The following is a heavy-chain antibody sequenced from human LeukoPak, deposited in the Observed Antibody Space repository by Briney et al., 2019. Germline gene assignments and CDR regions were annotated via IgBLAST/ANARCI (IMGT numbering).Heavy chain of an antibody. V-gene: IGHV1-46*01. CDR2: INPSCGST. CDR3: QRDHAGYSSSWFHPASGWYFDL. J-gene: IGHJ2*01. CDR1: GYTFTSYY. D-gene: IGHD6-13*01. Sequence: GSVKVSCKASGYTFTSYYMHWGRQAPGQGLGWRGKINPSCGSTSYAQKFQARVTVTRDMSTSTVYMQLSSLRSEDTAVYYCQRDHAGYSSSWFHPASGWYFDLWGRGTLVTVSS.